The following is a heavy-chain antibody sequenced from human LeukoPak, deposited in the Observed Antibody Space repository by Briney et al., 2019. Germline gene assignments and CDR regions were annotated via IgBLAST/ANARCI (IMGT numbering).Heavy chain of an antibody. CDR2: IYYSGST. D-gene: IGHD3-22*01. CDR1: GGSISSYY. CDR3: AREREIVVGPKVYYDSTRGFDY. V-gene: IGHV4-59*01. J-gene: IGHJ4*02. Sequence: SETLSLTCTVSGGSISSYYWSWIRQPPGKGLEWIGYIYYSGSTNYNPSLKSRVTISVDTSKNQFSLKLSSVTAADTAVYYCAREREIVVGPKVYYDSTRGFDYWGQGTLVTVSS.